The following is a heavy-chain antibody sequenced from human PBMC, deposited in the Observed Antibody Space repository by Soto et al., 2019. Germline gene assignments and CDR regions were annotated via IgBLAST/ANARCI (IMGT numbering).Heavy chain of an antibody. V-gene: IGHV3-21*01. D-gene: IGHD2-21*01. Sequence: EVQLVESGGGLVKPGGSLRLSCAASGFTFSSYSMNWVRQAPGKGLEWVSSISSSSSYIYYADSVKGRFTISRDNAKNSLSRQMNSLRAEDTAVYYCARILDSSAGAFDIWGQGTMVTVSS. CDR3: ARILDSSAGAFDI. J-gene: IGHJ3*02. CDR1: GFTFSSYS. CDR2: ISSSSSYI.